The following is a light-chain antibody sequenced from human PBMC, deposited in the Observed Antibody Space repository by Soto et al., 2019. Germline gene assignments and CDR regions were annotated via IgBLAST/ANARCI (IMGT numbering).Light chain of an antibody. V-gene: IGLV1-47*02. J-gene: IGLJ1*01. CDR2: LGD. CDR1: TSNIGTFY. Sequence: QTVVTQPPSASSTPGQTVTISCSGSTSNIGTFYVYWYQHLPGTAPKLLIYLGDQRASGVSDRFSGSKSGTSASLAINGLRSDDEAVYYCAAWDDNLNAYVFGSGTKLTVL. CDR3: AAWDDNLNAYV.